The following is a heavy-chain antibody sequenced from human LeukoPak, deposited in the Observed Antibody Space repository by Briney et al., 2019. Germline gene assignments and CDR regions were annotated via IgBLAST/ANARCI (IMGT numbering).Heavy chain of an antibody. CDR2: ISSSGSTI. CDR3: AKVTYGSGTYGAFDY. Sequence: GGSLRLSCAASGFTFSSYEMNWVRQAPGKGLEWVSYISSSGSTIYYADSVKGRFTISRDNAKNSLYLQVNSLRAEDTAVYYCAKVTYGSGTYGAFDYWGQGTLVTVSS. J-gene: IGHJ4*02. D-gene: IGHD3-10*01. V-gene: IGHV3-48*03. CDR1: GFTFSSYE.